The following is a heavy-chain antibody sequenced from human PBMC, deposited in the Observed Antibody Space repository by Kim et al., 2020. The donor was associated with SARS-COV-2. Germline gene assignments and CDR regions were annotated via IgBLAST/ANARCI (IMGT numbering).Heavy chain of an antibody. CDR3: ARAPWGDYPLYYYYGMDV. Sequence: SETLSLTCTVSGGSISSYYWSWIRQPPGKGLEWIGYIYYSGSTNYNPSLKSRVTISVDTSKNQFSLKLSSVTAADTAVYYCARAPWGDYPLYYYYGMDVWGQGTTVTVSS. V-gene: IGHV4-59*01. CDR1: GGSISSYY. CDR2: IYYSGST. J-gene: IGHJ6*02. D-gene: IGHD4-17*01.